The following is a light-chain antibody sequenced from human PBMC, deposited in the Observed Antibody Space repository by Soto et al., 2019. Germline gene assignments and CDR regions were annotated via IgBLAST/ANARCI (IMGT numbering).Light chain of an antibody. V-gene: IGLV1-40*01. CDR1: SSNIGAGYD. CDR2: SNN. CDR3: QSFDTRLNSVV. J-gene: IGLJ2*01. Sequence: AVVTQPPSASGALGQRVTISCTGSSSNIGAGYDVHWYQQFPGRAPRLLIFSNNNRPSGVPDRFSGSKSGTSASLDISGLQADDEADYYCQSFDTRLNSVVFGGGTKLTVL.